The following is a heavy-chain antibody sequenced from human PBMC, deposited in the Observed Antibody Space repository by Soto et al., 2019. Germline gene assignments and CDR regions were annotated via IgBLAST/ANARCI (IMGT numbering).Heavy chain of an antibody. CDR1: GFTFSSYG. Sequence: QVQLVESGGGVVQPGRSLRLSCAASGFTFSSYGMHWVRQAPGKGLEWVAVIWYDGSNKYYADSVKGRFTISRDNSKNSLYLQMNSLRAEDTAVYYCARTYSSPDYYYYGMDVWGQGITVTVSS. CDR3: ARTYSSPDYYYYGMDV. J-gene: IGHJ6*02. D-gene: IGHD6-13*01. V-gene: IGHV3-33*01. CDR2: IWYDGSNK.